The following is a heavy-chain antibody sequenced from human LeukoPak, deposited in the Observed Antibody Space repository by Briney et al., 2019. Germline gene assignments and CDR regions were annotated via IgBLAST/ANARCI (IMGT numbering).Heavy chain of an antibody. CDR3: ARDSGELLPYYFDY. CDR1: GGSISSGDYY. Sequence: SETLSLTCTVSGGSISSGDYYWSWIRQPPGKGLEWIGYIYYGGSTYYNPSLKSRVTISVDTSKNQFSLKLSSVTAADTAVYYCARDSGELLPYYFDYWGQGTLVTVSS. V-gene: IGHV4-30-4*01. D-gene: IGHD3-10*01. J-gene: IGHJ4*02. CDR2: IYYGGST.